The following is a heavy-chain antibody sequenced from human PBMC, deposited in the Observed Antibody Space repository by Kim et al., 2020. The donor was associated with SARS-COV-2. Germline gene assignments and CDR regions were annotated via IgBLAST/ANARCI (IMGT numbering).Heavy chain of an antibody. CDR3: ARGVAARPPPVFGSYYFDY. V-gene: IGHV4-59*01. D-gene: IGHD6-6*01. CDR1: GGSISSYY. Sequence: SETLSLTCTVSGGSISSYYWSWIRQPPGKGLEWIGYIYYSGSTNYNPSLKSRVTISVDTSKNQFSLKLSSVTAADTAVYYCARGVAARPPPVFGSYYFDYWGQGTLVTVSS. J-gene: IGHJ4*02. CDR2: IYYSGST.